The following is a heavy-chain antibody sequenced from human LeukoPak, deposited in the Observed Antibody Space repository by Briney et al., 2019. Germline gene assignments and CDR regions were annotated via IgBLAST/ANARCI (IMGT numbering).Heavy chain of an antibody. CDR1: GDSVSNNA. J-gene: IGHJ3*02. CDR3: ARGWARDGFNI. Sequence: SPTLSLTFVISGDSVSNNAWNWIRQTPSGGLECLGRTYYDAKWYNHYAESVKSRISINPDTSKNQFSLQLNSVTPEDTAVYYWARGWARDGFNIWSQGTMVTVSS. V-gene: IGHV6-1*01. D-gene: IGHD6-13*01. CDR2: TYYDAKWYN.